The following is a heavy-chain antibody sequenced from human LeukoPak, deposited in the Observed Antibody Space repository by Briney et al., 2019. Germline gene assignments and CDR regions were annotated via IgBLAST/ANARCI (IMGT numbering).Heavy chain of an antibody. CDR2: IRYDGSNK. J-gene: IGHJ3*02. CDR1: GFTFSSYG. V-gene: IGHV3-30*02. CDR3: ITDPGAWEPI. D-gene: IGHD1-26*01. Sequence: PGGSLRLSCAASGFTFSSYGMHWVRQAPGKGLEWVAFIRYDGSNKYYADSVKGRFTISRDNSKNTLYLQMNRLKTEDAAVYYCITDPGAWEPIWGQGTMVTVSS.